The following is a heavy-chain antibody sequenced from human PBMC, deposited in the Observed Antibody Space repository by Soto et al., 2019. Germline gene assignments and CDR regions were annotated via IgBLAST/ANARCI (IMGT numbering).Heavy chain of an antibody. V-gene: IGHV1-3*01. D-gene: IGHD2-8*01. CDR1: GYTFTSYA. CDR3: ARGYCTNGVCYQNFDY. J-gene: IGHJ4*02. Sequence: GASVQVSCKASGYTFTSYAMHWVRQAPGQRLEWMGWINAGNGNTKYSQKFQGRVTITRDTSASTAYMELSSLRSEDTAVYYCARGYCTNGVCYQNFDYWGQGTLVTVSS. CDR2: INAGNGNT.